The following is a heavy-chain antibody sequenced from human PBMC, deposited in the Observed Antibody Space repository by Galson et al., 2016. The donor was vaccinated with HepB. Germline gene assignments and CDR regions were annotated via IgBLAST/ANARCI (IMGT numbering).Heavy chain of an antibody. D-gene: IGHD3-3*01. J-gene: IGHJ4*02. CDR1: GYIFSRYT. CDR2: INPANGNT. V-gene: IGHV1-3*01. Sequence: SVKVPCKASGYIFSRYTMHWVRQAPGQRLEWMGWINPANGNTKYSQKFQGGVTFSSDTSASTGYMELSSLRSEDTAVYYCARVGEDFSSGYSSGLAYWGQGTLVTVSP. CDR3: ARVGEDFSSGYSSGLAY.